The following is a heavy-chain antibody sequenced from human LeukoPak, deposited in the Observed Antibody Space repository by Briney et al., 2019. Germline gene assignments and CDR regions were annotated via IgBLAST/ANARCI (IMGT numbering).Heavy chain of an antibody. D-gene: IGHD6-19*01. CDR3: AKGGYSSGWYDYYYYYMDV. J-gene: IGHJ6*03. Sequence: PGGSLRLSCAASGFIFSSYSMNWVRQAPGKGLEWISYISATSATIYYADSVKGRFTISRDNSKNTLYLQMNSLRAEDTAVYYCAKGGYSSGWYDYYYYYMDVWGKGTTVTVSS. CDR2: ISATSATI. V-gene: IGHV3-48*01. CDR1: GFIFSSYS.